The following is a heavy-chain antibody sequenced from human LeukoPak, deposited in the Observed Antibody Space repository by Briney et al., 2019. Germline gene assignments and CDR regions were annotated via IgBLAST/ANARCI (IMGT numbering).Heavy chain of an antibody. CDR1: GYTFTGYY. Sequence: ASVKVSSTASGYTFTGYYMHWVRQAPGQGLERMGWINPNSGGTNYTQKFQGRVTMTRDTSISTAYMELSRLRSDDTAVYYCARDSIVAVADYWGQGTLVTVSS. J-gene: IGHJ4*02. CDR3: ARDSIVAVADY. CDR2: INPNSGGT. V-gene: IGHV1-2*02. D-gene: IGHD6-19*01.